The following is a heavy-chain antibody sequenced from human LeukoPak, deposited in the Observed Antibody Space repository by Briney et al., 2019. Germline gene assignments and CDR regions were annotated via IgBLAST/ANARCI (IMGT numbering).Heavy chain of an antibody. CDR1: GFTFSNYA. CDR2: ISYDGSNK. V-gene: IGHV3-30*04. Sequence: GRSLRLSCAASGFTFSNYALHWVRQAPGKGLEWVAVISYDGSNKLYADSVRGRFTISRDNSKNTLFLQMNSLRPEDTAVYYCARGPDYDILADYFDYWGQGTLVTVSS. D-gene: IGHD3-9*01. CDR3: ARGPDYDILADYFDY. J-gene: IGHJ4*02.